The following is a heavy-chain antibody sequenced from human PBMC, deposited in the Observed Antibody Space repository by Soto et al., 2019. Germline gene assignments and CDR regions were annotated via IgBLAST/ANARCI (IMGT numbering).Heavy chain of an antibody. CDR1: GFTFSSYW. CDR2: IKQDGSEK. J-gene: IGHJ4*02. D-gene: IGHD3-16*02. Sequence: GGSLRLSCAASGFTFSSYWMSWVRQAPGKGLEWVANIKQDGSEKYYVDSVKGRFTISRDNAKNSLYLQMNSLRAEDTAVYYCARAIYDYIWVSYRYFDYWGQGTLVTVSS. CDR3: ARAIYDYIWVSYRYFDY. V-gene: IGHV3-7*01.